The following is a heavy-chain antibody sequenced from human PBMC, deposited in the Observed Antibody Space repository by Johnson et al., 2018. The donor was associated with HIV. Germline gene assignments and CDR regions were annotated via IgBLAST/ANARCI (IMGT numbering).Heavy chain of an antibody. CDR1: VFTFSSYA. J-gene: IGHJ3*02. V-gene: IGHV3-64*01. D-gene: IGHD2-21*02. CDR3: ARKVVTADDAFDI. CDR2: ISSTGVST. Sequence: EKLVESGGGLVQPGGSLRLSCAASVFTFSSYAMHSVRPAPGTGLDYASAISSTGVSTYYANTVTGRFTISRDNSKNTLYLQMGSLRAEDMAVYYCARKVVTADDAFDIWGQGTMVTVSS.